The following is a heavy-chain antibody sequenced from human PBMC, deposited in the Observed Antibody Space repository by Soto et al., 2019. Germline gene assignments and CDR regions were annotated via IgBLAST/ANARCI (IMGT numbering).Heavy chain of an antibody. CDR2: TYYRSKWYN. CDR1: GDSVSSNSAA. Sequence: PQQTLSLTCDISGDSVSSNSAAWNWIRQSPSRGLEWLGRTYYRSKWYNDYAVSVKSRITINPDTSKNQFSLQLNSVTPEDTAVYYCARGSDDADAFDIWGQGTMVTVSS. CDR3: ARGSDDADAFDI. V-gene: IGHV6-1*01. J-gene: IGHJ3*02.